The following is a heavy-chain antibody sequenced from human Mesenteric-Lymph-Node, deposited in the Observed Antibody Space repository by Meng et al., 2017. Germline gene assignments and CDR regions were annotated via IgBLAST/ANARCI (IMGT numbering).Heavy chain of an antibody. D-gene: IGHD3-16*01. J-gene: IGHJ5*02. CDR3: ARILGGWFDP. Sequence: GESLKISCAASGFTFNSYAVNWVRQAPGKGLEWISYIRSSGSAIYYADSVKGRFTISRDNAKNSLYLQMNSLRAEDTAVYYCARILGGWFDPWGQGILVTVSS. V-gene: IGHV3-48*03. CDR1: GFTFNSYA. CDR2: IRSSGSAI.